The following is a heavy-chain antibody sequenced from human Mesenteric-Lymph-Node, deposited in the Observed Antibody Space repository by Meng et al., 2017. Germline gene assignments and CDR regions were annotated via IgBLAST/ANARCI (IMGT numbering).Heavy chain of an antibody. J-gene: IGHJ4*02. CDR1: GFTFSSYS. V-gene: IGHV3-21*04. Sequence: GGSLSLSCAASGFTFSSYSMNWVRQAPGKGLEWVSSISRSSSYIYDADSVKGRFTISRDNAKNSLYLQMNSLRAEDTAVYYCARAPYSSSWYHIRISYYFDYWGQGTLVTVSS. CDR3: ARAPYSSSWYHIRISYYFDY. CDR2: ISRSSSYI. D-gene: IGHD6-13*01.